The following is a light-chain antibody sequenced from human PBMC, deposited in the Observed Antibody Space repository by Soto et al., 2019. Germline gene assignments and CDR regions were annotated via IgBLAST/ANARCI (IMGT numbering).Light chain of an antibody. CDR2: GAS. CDR1: QSVSSN. V-gene: IGKV3-15*01. J-gene: IGKJ4*01. Sequence: EIVMTQSPATLSVSPGERATLSCRASQSVSSNFAWYQQKPGQAPRLLIYGASTRATGIPARFSGSGSGTEFTLNISSLQSEDFAVYYCHQYNNWLSLTFGGGTKVEIK. CDR3: HQYNNWLSLT.